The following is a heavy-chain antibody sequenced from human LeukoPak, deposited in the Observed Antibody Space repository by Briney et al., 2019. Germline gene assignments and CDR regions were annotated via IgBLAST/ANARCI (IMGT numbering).Heavy chain of an antibody. CDR3: ARWKAGPYYYDRSGYYSNYYGMDV. CDR1: GFTFSNDE. V-gene: IGHV3-48*03. D-gene: IGHD3-22*01. J-gene: IGHJ6*02. Sequence: GGSLRLSCEASGFTFSNDEMNWVRQAPGKGLGWVSSMKSSGNRLYFADSVKGRFTISRDNAKNSLYLQMNSLRAADTAVYYCARWKAGPYYYDRSGYYSNYYGMDVWGQGTTVTVSS. CDR2: MKSSGNRL.